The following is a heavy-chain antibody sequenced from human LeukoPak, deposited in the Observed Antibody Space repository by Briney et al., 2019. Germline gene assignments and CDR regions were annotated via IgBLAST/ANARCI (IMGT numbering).Heavy chain of an antibody. CDR3: VRDGVAGARHPFDY. CDR2: ISSSSTYI. Sequence: GLSLRLSCAASRFTLSNYWMSWVRQAPGKGLEWVSSISSSSTYISYADSVKGRFTISRDTAKNSLYLQMNSLRVEDTAVYYCVRDGVAGARHPFDYWGQGTLITVSS. CDR1: RFTLSNYW. D-gene: IGHD6-19*01. J-gene: IGHJ4*02. V-gene: IGHV3-21*01.